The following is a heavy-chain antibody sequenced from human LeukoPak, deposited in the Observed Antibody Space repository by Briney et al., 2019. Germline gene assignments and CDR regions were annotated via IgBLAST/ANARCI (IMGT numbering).Heavy chain of an antibody. CDR1: GHSVSSHSAA. CDR2: TYYRSNSYN. J-gene: IGHJ4*02. D-gene: IGHD1-14*01. CDR3: ARDESGGDPRSEPFDY. V-gene: IGHV6-1*01. Sequence: SQTLSLTCAISGHSVSSHSAAWNWIRQSPSRSLEWLGRTYYRSNSYNDYAVSVKSRITINPDTSKNQFSLQLNSVTPEDTAVYYCARDESGGDPRSEPFDYWGQGTLVTVSS.